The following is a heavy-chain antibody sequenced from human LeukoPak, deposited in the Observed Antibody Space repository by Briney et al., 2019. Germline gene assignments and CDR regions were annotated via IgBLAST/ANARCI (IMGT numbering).Heavy chain of an antibody. Sequence: GGSLRLSCAASGFTFSSYAMHWVRQAPGKGLEWVAVISYDGSNKYYADSVKGRFTISRDNAKNSLYLQMNSLRAEDTAVYYCARSSGLHIWGQGTMVTVSS. D-gene: IGHD3-22*01. CDR1: GFTFSSYA. CDR3: ARSSGLHI. CDR2: ISYDGSNK. V-gene: IGHV3-30-3*01. J-gene: IGHJ3*02.